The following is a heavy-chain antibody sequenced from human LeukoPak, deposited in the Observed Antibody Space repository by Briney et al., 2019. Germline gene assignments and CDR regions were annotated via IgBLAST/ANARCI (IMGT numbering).Heavy chain of an antibody. CDR1: GITVSSDY. D-gene: IGHD2-21*01. CDR3: ARGGGAYCAGCSRNFDY. J-gene: IGHJ4*02. Sequence: GGSLRLSCGMSGITVSSDYMTWVRQAPGNGLEWVSVINSDGSKYYADSVKGRFTISRDNSKNTLYLQLNSLSAEDTAVYYCARGGGAYCAGCSRNFDYWGQGTLVTVSS. V-gene: IGHV3-66*01. CDR2: INSDGSK.